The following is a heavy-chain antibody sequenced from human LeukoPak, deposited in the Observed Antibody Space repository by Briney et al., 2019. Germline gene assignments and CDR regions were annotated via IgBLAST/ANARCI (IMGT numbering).Heavy chain of an antibody. CDR3: ARDLMVRGIGDY. V-gene: IGHV3-21*01. D-gene: IGHD3-10*01. Sequence: GGSLRLSCAASGFTFSSYSMNWVRQAPGKGLEWVSSISSSSSYIYYADSVKGRFTISRDNAKNSLYLQMNSLRAEDTAVYYCARDLMVRGIGDYWGQGTLVTVSS. CDR1: GFTFSSYS. CDR2: ISSSSSYI. J-gene: IGHJ4*02.